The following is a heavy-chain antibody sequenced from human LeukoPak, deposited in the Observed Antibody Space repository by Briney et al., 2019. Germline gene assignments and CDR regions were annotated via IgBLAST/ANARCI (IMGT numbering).Heavy chain of an antibody. J-gene: IGHJ4*02. Sequence: GGSLGLSCAVSGFTSSDYYMSWIRQAPGKGMECVSYISSDSSYTNYADSVRGRFTISRDNAKNSLYLQMNSLRAEDTAVYYCVRGGPYGDYDAYWGQGTLVTVSS. D-gene: IGHD4-17*01. CDR3: VRGGPYGDYDAY. V-gene: IGHV3-11*06. CDR2: ISSDSSYT. CDR1: GFTSSDYY.